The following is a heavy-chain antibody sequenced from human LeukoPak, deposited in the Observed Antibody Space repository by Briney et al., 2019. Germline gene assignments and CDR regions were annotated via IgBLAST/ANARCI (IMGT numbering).Heavy chain of an antibody. Sequence: PSETLSLTCTVSGGSISSYYWSWIRQPPGKGLEWIGYIYYSGSTYYNPSLKSRVTISVYTSKNQFSLKLSSVTAADTAVYYCARGEGTVGATRSHFDYWGQGTLVTVSS. J-gene: IGHJ4*02. CDR3: ARGEGTVGATRSHFDY. D-gene: IGHD1-26*01. V-gene: IGHV4-59*08. CDR1: GGSISSYY. CDR2: IYYSGST.